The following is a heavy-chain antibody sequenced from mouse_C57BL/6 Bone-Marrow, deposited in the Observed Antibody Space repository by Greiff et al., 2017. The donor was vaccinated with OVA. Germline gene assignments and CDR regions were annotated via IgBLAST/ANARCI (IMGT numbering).Heavy chain of an antibody. D-gene: IGHD1-1*01. V-gene: IGHV1-55*01. CDR2: IYPGSGST. Sequence: VQLQQPGAELVKPGASVKMSCKASGYTFTSYWITWVKQRPGQGLEWIGDIYPGSGSTNYNEKFKSKATLTVDKSSSTAYMQLSSLTSEDSAVYCCARTVEYYDMDYWGQGTTVTVSS. J-gene: IGHJ2*01. CDR1: GYTFTSYW. CDR3: ARTVEYYDMDY.